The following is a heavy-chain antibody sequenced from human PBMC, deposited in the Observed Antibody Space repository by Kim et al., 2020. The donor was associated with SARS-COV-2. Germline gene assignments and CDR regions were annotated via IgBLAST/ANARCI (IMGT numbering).Heavy chain of an antibody. CDR2: ISSSSSYI. D-gene: IGHD3-22*01. V-gene: IGHV3-21*01. CDR3: ARDLGYYDSSGYGRHYFDY. J-gene: IGHJ4*02. CDR1: GFTFSSYS. Sequence: GGSLRLSCAASGFTFSSYSMNWVRQAPGKGLEWVSSISSSSSYIYYADSVKGRFTISRDNAKNSLYLQMNSLRAEDTAVYYCARDLGYYDSSGYGRHYFDYWGQGTLVTVSS.